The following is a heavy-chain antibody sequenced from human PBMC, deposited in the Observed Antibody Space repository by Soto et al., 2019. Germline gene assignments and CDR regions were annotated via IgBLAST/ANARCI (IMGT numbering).Heavy chain of an antibody. CDR2: IYYSGSI. CDR3: ARAIGPGYDSSGYYFRSYYFDY. J-gene: IGHJ4*02. Sequence: TLSLTCTVSGGSISSGGYYWSWIRQHPGKGLEWIGYIYYSGSIYYNPSLKGRVTISVDTSKNQFSLKLSSVTAADTAVYYCARAIGPGYDSSGYYFRSYYFDYWGQGTLVTVSS. D-gene: IGHD3-22*01. V-gene: IGHV4-31*03. CDR1: GGSISSGGYY.